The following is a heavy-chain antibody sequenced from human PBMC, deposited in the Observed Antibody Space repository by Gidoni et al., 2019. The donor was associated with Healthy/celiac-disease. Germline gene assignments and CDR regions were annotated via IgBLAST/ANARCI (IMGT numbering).Heavy chain of an antibody. V-gene: IGHV6-1*01. Sequence: QVQLQQSGPGLAKPSQTLSLPCAISGDSVPRNSAAWTWIRQSPSRGLEWLGRTYYRSKRYNDYAVSVKSRITINPDTSKNQFSLQLNSVTPEDTAVYYCARDHALGWGSEHFDYWGQGTLVTVSS. CDR1: GDSVPRNSAA. D-gene: IGHD7-27*01. CDR3: ARDHALGWGSEHFDY. J-gene: IGHJ4*02. CDR2: TYYRSKRYN.